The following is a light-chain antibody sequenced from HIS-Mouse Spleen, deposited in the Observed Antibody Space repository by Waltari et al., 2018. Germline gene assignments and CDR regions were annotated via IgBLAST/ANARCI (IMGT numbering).Light chain of an antibody. J-gene: IGLJ3*02. CDR3: SSYTSSSTLRV. CDR2: DVS. Sequence: SALTQPASVSGSPGPSINISCPGTSSTVGGHNYVPWYRQHPGKAPKLMLYDVSNRPSGVSNRFSGSKSGNTASLTISGLQAEDEADYYCSSYTSSSTLRVFGGGTKLTVL. CDR1: SSTVGGHNY. V-gene: IGLV2-14*03.